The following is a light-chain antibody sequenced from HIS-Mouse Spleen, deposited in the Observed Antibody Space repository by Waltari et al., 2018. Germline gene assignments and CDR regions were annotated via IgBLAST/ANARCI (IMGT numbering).Light chain of an antibody. CDR1: SSDVGGYNL. CDR2: EGS. J-gene: IGLJ3*02. CDR3: CSYAGSSTWV. Sequence: QSALTQPASVSGSPGQSITISCTGTSSDVGGYNLVPWYQQHPGKAPKLMIYEGSKRPSGVSNRFSGSKSGNTASLTISGLQAEDEADYYCCSYAGSSTWVFGGGTELTVL. V-gene: IGLV2-23*01.